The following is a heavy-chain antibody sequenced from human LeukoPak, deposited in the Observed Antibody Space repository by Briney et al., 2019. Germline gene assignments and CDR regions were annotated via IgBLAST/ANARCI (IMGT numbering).Heavy chain of an antibody. CDR1: GYTVTSYD. CDR3: VLLNYDYVWSPPSP. V-gene: IGHV1-8*01. CDR2: MNPNSGNT. Sequence: ASVKVSCKASGYTVTSYDINWVRQATGQGLEWMGWMNPNSGNTGYAQKFQGRVTMTRNTSISTAYMELSSLRSEDTAVYYCVLLNYDYVWSPPSPWGQGTLVTVSS. J-gene: IGHJ5*02. D-gene: IGHD3-16*01.